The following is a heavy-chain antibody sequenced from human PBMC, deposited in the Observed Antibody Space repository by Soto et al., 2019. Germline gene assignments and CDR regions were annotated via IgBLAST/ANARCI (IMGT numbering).Heavy chain of an antibody. CDR3: ARALTTVVTGWFDP. CDR2: ISAYNGNT. V-gene: IGHV1-18*01. CDR1: GYTFTIYG. J-gene: IGHJ5*02. Sequence: ASVKVSCKASGYTFTIYGISWVRQAPGQGLEWMGWISAYNGNTNYAQKLQGRVTMTTDTSTSTAYMELRSLRSDDTAVYYCARALTTVVTGWFDPWGQGTLVTVSS. D-gene: IGHD4-17*01.